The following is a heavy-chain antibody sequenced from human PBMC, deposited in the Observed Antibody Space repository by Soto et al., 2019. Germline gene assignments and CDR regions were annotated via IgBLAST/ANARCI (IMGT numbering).Heavy chain of an antibody. Sequence: GGSRLSCAASGFTFSDYYMSWTRQAPGKGLEWVSYISSSGSTIYYADSVKGRFTISRDNAKNSLYLQMNSLRAEDTAVYYCAGSSSIAALDAFDIWGQGTMVTVSS. CDR2: ISSSGSTI. J-gene: IGHJ3*02. CDR1: GFTFSDYY. V-gene: IGHV3-11*01. CDR3: AGSSSIAALDAFDI. D-gene: IGHD6-6*01.